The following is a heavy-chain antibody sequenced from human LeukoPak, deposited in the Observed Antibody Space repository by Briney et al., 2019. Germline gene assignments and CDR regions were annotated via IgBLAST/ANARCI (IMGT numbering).Heavy chain of an antibody. V-gene: IGHV4-39*01. CDR2: IYYSGST. Sequence: SETLSLTCTVSGGSISSSSYYWGWIRQPPGKGLEWIGSIYYSGSTYYNPSLKSRVTISVDTSKNQFSLKLSSVTAADTAVYYCARHSGYDFLIDPWGQGTLVTVSS. CDR3: ARHSGYDFLIDP. D-gene: IGHD3-9*01. CDR1: GGSISSSSYY. J-gene: IGHJ5*02.